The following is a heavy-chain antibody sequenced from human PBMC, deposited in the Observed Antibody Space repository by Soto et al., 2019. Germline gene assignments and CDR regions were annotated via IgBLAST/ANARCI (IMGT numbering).Heavy chain of an antibody. D-gene: IGHD3-16*01. CDR2: IVVGSGNT. CDR1: GFTFTSSA. Sequence: QMQLVQSGPEVKKPGTSVKVSCKASGFTFTSSAVQWVRQARGQRLEWIGWIVVGSGNTNYAQKFQVRVTITRDMSTSTAYMELSSLRSEDTAVYYCAAPVLYYYYGMDVWGQGTTVTVSS. CDR3: AAPVLYYYYGMDV. J-gene: IGHJ6*02. V-gene: IGHV1-58*01.